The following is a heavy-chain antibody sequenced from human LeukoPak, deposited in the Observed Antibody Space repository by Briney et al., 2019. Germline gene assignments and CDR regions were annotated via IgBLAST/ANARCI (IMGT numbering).Heavy chain of an antibody. D-gene: IGHD3-22*01. V-gene: IGHV3-48*04. CDR3: ARVIYYDSSGYYSPHFDY. CDR2: IHVSSSVT. J-gene: IGHJ4*02. CDR1: GFTFSSYS. Sequence: GGSLRLSCAASGFTFSSYSMNWVRQAPGKGLEWVSYIHVSSSVTKYADSVKGRFTISRDNAKNTLYLQMNSLRAEDTAVYYCARVIYYDSSGYYSPHFDYWGQGTLVTVSS.